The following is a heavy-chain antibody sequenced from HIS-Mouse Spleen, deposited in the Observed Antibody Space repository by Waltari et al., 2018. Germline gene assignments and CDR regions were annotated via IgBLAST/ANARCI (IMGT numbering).Heavy chain of an antibody. Sequence: QLQLQESGPGLVKPSETLSLSCTVPGGSISSRSYAWGWIREPPWKGLEWLGSIYYSGSTYYNPSLKSRVTISVDTSKNQFSLKLSSVTAADTAVYYCAREIPYSSSWYDWYFDLWGRGTLVTVSS. CDR1: GGSISSRSYA. D-gene: IGHD6-13*01. V-gene: IGHV4-39*07. CDR2: IYYSGST. J-gene: IGHJ2*01. CDR3: AREIPYSSSWYDWYFDL.